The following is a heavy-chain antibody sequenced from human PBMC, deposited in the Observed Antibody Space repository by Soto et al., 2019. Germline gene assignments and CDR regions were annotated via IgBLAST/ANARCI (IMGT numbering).Heavy chain of an antibody. CDR2: IYHSGST. CDR1: GGSISSGGYS. CDR3: ARVQLLGWFDP. J-gene: IGHJ5*02. Sequence: QLQLQESGSGLVKPSQTLSLTCAVSGGSISSGGYSWSWIRQPPGKGLEWIGYIYHSGSTYYNPSLKSRVTISVDRSKNQFSPKLSSVTAADTAVYYSARVQLLGWFDPWGQGTLVTVSS. V-gene: IGHV4-30-2*01. D-gene: IGHD2-2*01.